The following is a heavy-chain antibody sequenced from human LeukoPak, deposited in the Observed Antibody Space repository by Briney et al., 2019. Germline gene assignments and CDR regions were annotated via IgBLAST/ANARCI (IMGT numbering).Heavy chain of an antibody. CDR2: VDRNDSSS. Sequence: GESLKISCKASGYSFTTYWITWVRQMPGKGLEWMGSVDRNDSSSNYSPSFQGHVTITADKSINTAYLQWNSLRASDTAIYYCARHGFNCGATSCFSLGRFHSWGQGTLVTVSS. CDR3: ARHGFNCGATSCFSLGRFHS. CDR1: GYSFTTYW. D-gene: IGHD2-21*01. J-gene: IGHJ5*01. V-gene: IGHV5-10-1*01.